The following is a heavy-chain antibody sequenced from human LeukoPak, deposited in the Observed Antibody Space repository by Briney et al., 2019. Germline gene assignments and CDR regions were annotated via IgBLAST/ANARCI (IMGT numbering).Heavy chain of an antibody. CDR1: GGTFSSYA. D-gene: IGHD6-19*01. CDR2: IIPILGIA. V-gene: IGHV1-69*04. J-gene: IGHJ4*02. CDR3: ARGKQWLVLYYFDY. Sequence: SVKVSCKASGGTFSSYAISWVRQAPGQGLEWMGRIIPILGIANYAQKFQGRVTITADKSTSTAYMELSSLRSEDTAVYYCARGKQWLVLYYFDYWGQGTLVTVSS.